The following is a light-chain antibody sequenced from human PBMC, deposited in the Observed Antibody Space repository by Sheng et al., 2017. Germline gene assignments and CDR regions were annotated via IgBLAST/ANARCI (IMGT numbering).Light chain of an antibody. J-gene: IGLJ3*02. V-gene: IGLV2-14*01. CDR1: SSDIGGYNY. CDR2: AVN. CDR3: SAYTITNALL. Sequence: QSALTQPASVSGSPGQSITISCTGTSSDIGGYNYVSWYQQHPGKVPKLVIYAVNRRPSGVSSRFSGSKSDNTASLTISGLQADDEADYYCSAYTITNALLFGGGTKLTV.